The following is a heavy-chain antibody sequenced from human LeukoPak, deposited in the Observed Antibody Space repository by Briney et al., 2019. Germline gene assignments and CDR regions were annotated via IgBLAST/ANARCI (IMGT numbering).Heavy chain of an antibody. Sequence: SQTLSLTCAVSGGSISIGGYSWSSIRQPPGRCLEWIGYIYHSGSTYYNPSLKSRVTISVDRSKNQFSLKLSSVTAADTAVYYCARGTSYTHYGMDVWGQGTTVTVSS. CDR1: GGSISIGGYS. V-gene: IGHV4-30-2*01. D-gene: IGHD2-2*01. CDR2: IYHSGST. CDR3: ARGTSYTHYGMDV. J-gene: IGHJ6*02.